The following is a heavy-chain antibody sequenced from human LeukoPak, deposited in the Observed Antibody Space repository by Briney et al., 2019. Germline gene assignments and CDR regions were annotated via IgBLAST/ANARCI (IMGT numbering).Heavy chain of an antibody. D-gene: IGHD5-12*01. V-gene: IGHV4-4*02. CDR2: IYRSGTT. CDR3: ARARGRFSGYEPWSPRRNDAFDI. CDR1: GGSISSTNW. J-gene: IGHJ3*02. Sequence: PSETLSLTCAVSGGSISSTNWWSWVRQPPGKGLEWIGEIYRSGTTNYKPSLKSRVTISVDTSKNQFSLKLRSVMAADTAVYYCARARGRFSGYEPWSPRRNDAFDIWGQGTMVTVSS.